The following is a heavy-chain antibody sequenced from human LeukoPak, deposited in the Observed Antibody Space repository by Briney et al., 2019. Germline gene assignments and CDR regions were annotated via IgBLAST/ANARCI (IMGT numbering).Heavy chain of an antibody. V-gene: IGHV4-59*01. Sequence: SETLFLTCTVSGSSISSYYWSWIRQPPGKGLEWIGYINYSGSTKYNPSLKGRVTISVDTSKNQFSLKVSSVTASDTAVYYCASQCYWGQGTLVTVSS. J-gene: IGHJ4*02. CDR3: ASQCY. CDR2: INYSGST. CDR1: GSSISSYY. D-gene: IGHD6-19*01.